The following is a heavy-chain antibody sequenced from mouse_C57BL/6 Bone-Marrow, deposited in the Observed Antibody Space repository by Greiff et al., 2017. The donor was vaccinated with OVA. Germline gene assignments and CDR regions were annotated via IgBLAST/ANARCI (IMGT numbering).Heavy chain of an antibody. Sequence: VQLQQSGPELVKPGASVKISCKASGYSFTSYYIHWVKQRPGQGLEWIGWIYPGSGNTKYNEKFKGKATLTADTSSSTAYMQLSSLTSEDSAVYYCARPLTSYFDYWGQGTTLTVSS. V-gene: IGHV1-66*01. CDR2: IYPGSGNT. CDR1: GYSFTSYY. CDR3: ARPLTSYFDY. J-gene: IGHJ2*01. D-gene: IGHD4-1*01.